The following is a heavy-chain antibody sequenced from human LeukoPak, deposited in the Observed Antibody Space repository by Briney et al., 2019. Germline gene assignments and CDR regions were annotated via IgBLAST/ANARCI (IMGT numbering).Heavy chain of an antibody. CDR2: ISGSGSTI. CDR1: GFAFSDCY. Sequence: GGSLRLSCASSGFAFSDCYMSWIRQAPGKGLEWVSYISGSGSTIYYADSVKGRFSISRDNAKNSLSLHMNSLRAEDTAVYYCARGRLQLELDPWGQGTLVTVSS. J-gene: IGHJ5*02. D-gene: IGHD5-18*01. CDR3: ARGRLQLELDP. V-gene: IGHV3-11*01.